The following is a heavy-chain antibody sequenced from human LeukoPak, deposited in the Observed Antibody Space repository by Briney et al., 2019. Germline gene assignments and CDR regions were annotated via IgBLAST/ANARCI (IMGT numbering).Heavy chain of an antibody. CDR2: IGTAGDT. Sequence: GGSLRLSCAASGFTFSSYDMHWVRQATGKGLEWVSAIGTAGDTYYPGSVKGRFTISRENAKNSLYLQMNSLRAGDTAVYYCARGLMDSSGYYLLDYWGQGTLVTVSS. V-gene: IGHV3-13*01. CDR3: ARGLMDSSGYYLLDY. J-gene: IGHJ4*02. CDR1: GFTFSSYD. D-gene: IGHD3-22*01.